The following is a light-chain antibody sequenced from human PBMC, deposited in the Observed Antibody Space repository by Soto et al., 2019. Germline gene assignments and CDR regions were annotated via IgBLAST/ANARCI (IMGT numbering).Light chain of an antibody. Sequence: QSVLTQPPSASGTPGQRVTISCSGSSCNIGTNYVYWYQQLPGTAPKLLIYSNNQRPSGVPDRFSASKSGTSASLAITGLRSEDEADYYCAAWDDSLRGPVFGGGTKLTVL. V-gene: IGLV1-47*02. CDR3: AAWDDSLRGPV. J-gene: IGLJ2*01. CDR1: SCNIGTNY. CDR2: SNN.